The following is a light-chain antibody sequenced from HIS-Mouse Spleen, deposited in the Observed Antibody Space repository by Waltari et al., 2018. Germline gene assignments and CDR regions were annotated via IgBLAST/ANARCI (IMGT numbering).Light chain of an antibody. J-gene: IGKJ1*01. CDR2: WAS. CDR1: QRVLYSSNNKNY. CDR3: QQYYSTPWT. V-gene: IGKV4-1*01. Sequence: DIVMTQSPDSLAVSLGERATINCKSSQRVLYSSNNKNYLAWYQQKPGQPPKLLIYWASTRESGVPDRFIGSGSGTDFTLTISSLQAEDVAVYYCQQYYSTPWTFGQGTKVEIK.